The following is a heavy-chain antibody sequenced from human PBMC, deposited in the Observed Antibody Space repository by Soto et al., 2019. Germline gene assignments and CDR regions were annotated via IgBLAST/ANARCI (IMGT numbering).Heavy chain of an antibody. D-gene: IGHD6-19*01. J-gene: IGHJ4*02. CDR2: ISSSGTSA. Sequence: QVQLEESGGGLVKPGGSLRLSCAASGFTFSAVYMSRIRQAPNKGLEYISYISSSGTSANYADSVKGRFTISRDNAKNSLYLQMNSLRAEDTAVYYCARDRGAVTGQYFDYWGQGGLVTVS. CDR3: ARDRGAVTGQYFDY. V-gene: IGHV3-11*05. CDR1: GFTFSAVY.